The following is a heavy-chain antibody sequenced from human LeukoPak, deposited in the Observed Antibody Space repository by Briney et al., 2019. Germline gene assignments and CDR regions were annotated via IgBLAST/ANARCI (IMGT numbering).Heavy chain of an antibody. D-gene: IGHD2-21*01. V-gene: IGHV4-31*11. J-gene: IGHJ4*02. CDR1: GGSFSGYY. CDR3: ARDLVGIDY. Sequence: SETLSLTCAVYGGSFSGYYWSWIRQHPGKGLEWIGYIYYSGSTYYNPSLKSRVTISVDTSKNQFSLKLSSVTAADTAVYYCARDLVGIDYWGQGTLVTVSS. CDR2: IYYSGST.